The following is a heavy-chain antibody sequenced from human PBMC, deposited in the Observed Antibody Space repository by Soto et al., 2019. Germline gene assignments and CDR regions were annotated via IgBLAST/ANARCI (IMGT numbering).Heavy chain of an antibody. CDR2: INQDGSDK. CDR3: ARDPYDSGGYAAFDI. Sequence: EVQLVESGGGLVQPGGSLRLSCAASGITLGSSWMTWVRQAPGKGLEWVANINQDGSDKYYVDSVKGRFTISRDNAENSVDLQMNSLSVEDTAVYFCARDPYDSGGYAAFDIWGQGTMVTVSS. D-gene: IGHD3-22*01. J-gene: IGHJ3*02. CDR1: GITLGSSW. V-gene: IGHV3-7*04.